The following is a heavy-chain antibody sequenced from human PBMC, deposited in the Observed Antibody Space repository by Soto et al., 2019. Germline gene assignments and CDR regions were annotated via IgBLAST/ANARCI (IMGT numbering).Heavy chain of an antibody. D-gene: IGHD3-3*01. CDR2: INPYNGNT. Sequence: ASVKVSCKASGYTFTSYGVTWVRQAPGQGLEWMGWINPYNGNTNYAQNLQGRVTMTTDTSTSTAYMELRSLRSDDTAVYYCARDQESGYYRGPWGAYWGQGTLVTVSS. CDR3: ARDQESGYYRGPWGAY. J-gene: IGHJ4*02. CDR1: GYTFTSYG. V-gene: IGHV1-18*01.